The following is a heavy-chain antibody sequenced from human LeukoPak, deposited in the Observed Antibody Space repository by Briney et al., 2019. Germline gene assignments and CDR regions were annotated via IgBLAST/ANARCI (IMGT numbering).Heavy chain of an antibody. CDR1: GFTFSSYA. V-gene: IGHV3-23*01. CDR2: ISGSGGST. D-gene: IGHD5-18*01. CDR3: AKDTAMVGGYFDY. Sequence: GGSLRLSCAASGFTFSSYAMSWVRQAPGKGLEWVSAISGSGGSTYYADSVKGRFTISRDNSKNTLYLQMNSLRAEDTAGYYCAKDTAMVGGYFDYWGQGTLATVSS. J-gene: IGHJ4*02.